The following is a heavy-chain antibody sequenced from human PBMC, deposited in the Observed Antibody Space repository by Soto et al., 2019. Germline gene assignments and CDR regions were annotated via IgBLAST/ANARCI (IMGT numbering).Heavy chain of an antibody. CDR3: ARGSTSVGYDY. J-gene: IGHJ4*02. CDR1: GFTFSTSS. D-gene: IGHD1-26*01. V-gene: IGHV3-48*01. CDR2: IGSGSDPI. Sequence: LRLSCAASGFTFSTSSMNWVRQAPGKGLEWVSYIGSGSDPIYYADPVKGRFTISRDNAKNSLYLQMNSLTADDSAVYYCARGSTSVGYDYWGQGTLVTVSS.